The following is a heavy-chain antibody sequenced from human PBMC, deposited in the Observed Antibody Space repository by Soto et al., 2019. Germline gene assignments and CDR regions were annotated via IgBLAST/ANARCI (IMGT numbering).Heavy chain of an antibody. CDR3: AAGDSSDTGDH. V-gene: IGHV1-69*01. J-gene: IGHJ4*02. Sequence: QVQLVQSGAEVKKPGSSVKVSCKASGDTLSTHGISWVRQAPGQGLEWMGGTIPIIGTTDYAEKSQGRVTITADESTTTSYMELSSLRPDDTAVYYCAAGDSSDTGDHCGQGTMVTVSS. CDR1: GDTLSTHG. D-gene: IGHD5-18*01. CDR2: TIPIIGTT.